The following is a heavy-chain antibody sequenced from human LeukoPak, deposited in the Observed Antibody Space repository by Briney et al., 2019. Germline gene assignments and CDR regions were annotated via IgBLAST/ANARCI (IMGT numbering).Heavy chain of an antibody. D-gene: IGHD3-22*01. Sequence: SETLSLTCTVSYESISSSSHYWGRIRRPPGKGLESIVSIDSGRNIHSNPSLDGRDTISVDTSTTPFSLKLSYVTAADTAVYYCARTKYYFDSSDYFFFAPWGQGILVIVSS. CDR3: ARTKYYFDSSDYFFFAP. CDR2: IDSGRNI. V-gene: IGHV4-39*01. J-gene: IGHJ5*02. CDR1: YESISSSSHY.